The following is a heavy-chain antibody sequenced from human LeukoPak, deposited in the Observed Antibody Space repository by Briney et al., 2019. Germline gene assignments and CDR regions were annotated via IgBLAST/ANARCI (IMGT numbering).Heavy chain of an antibody. CDR3: ARIYGSGSYRSWFDP. CDR2: INPNSGGT. V-gene: IGHV1-2*02. D-gene: IGHD3-10*01. J-gene: IGHJ5*02. CDR1: GYTFTGYY. Sequence: ASVKVSCKASGYTFTGYYMHWVRQAPGQGLEWMGWINPNSGGTNYAQKFQGRVTMTRDTSISTAYMELSRLISDDTAVYYCARIYGSGSYRSWFDPWGQGTLVTVSS.